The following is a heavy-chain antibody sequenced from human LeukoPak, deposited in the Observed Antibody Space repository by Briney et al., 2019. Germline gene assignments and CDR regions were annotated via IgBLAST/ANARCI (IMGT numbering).Heavy chain of an antibody. Sequence: ASVKVSCKASGFTFTNHALQWVRQAPGQRLEWMGWINAGNGNTKYSQKFQGRVTITRDTSASTAYMELSSLRSEDTAVYYCARVAATGNWFDPWGQGTLVTVSS. D-gene: IGHD6-13*01. CDR2: INAGNGNT. V-gene: IGHV1-3*01. CDR1: GFTFTNHA. J-gene: IGHJ5*02. CDR3: ARVAATGNWFDP.